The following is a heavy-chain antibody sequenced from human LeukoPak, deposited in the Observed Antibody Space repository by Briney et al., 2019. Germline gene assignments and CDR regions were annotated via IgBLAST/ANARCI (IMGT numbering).Heavy chain of an antibody. CDR3: AKIGSDLSITMIVVVHFDY. CDR1: GFTFSSYA. V-gene: IGHV3-23*01. J-gene: IGHJ4*02. CDR2: ISGNGGST. Sequence: GGSLRLSCAASGFTFSSYAMSWVRQAPGKGLEWVSVISGNGGSTYYADSVKGRFTISRDNSKNTLYLQMNSLRAEDTGVYYCAKIGSDLSITMIVVVHFDYWGQGTLVTVSS. D-gene: IGHD3-22*01.